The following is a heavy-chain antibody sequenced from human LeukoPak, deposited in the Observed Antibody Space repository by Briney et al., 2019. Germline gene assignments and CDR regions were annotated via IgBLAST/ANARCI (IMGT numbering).Heavy chain of an antibody. J-gene: IGHJ3*02. V-gene: IGHV4-59*01. D-gene: IGHD3-22*01. CDR2: IYYSGST. CDR1: GGSISSYY. CDR3: ARGEYYYDSSGYFGAFDI. Sequence: SETLSLTCTVSGGSISSYYWSWIRQPPGKGLEWIGYIYYSGSTNYNPSLKSRVTISVDTSKNQFSLKLSSVTAADTAVYYCARGEYYYDSSGYFGAFDIWGQGTMVTVSS.